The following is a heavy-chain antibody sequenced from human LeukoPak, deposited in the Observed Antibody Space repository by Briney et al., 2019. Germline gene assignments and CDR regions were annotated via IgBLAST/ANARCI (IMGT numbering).Heavy chain of an antibody. Sequence: ASVKVSCKASGYTFTSYGISWVRQAPGQGLEWMGWISAYNGNTNYAQKLQGRVTMTTDTSTSTAYMELRSLRSDDTAVYYCARDLTLGYSSSWYSDGFDYWGQGTLVTVSS. CDR2: ISAYNGNT. D-gene: IGHD6-13*01. V-gene: IGHV1-18*01. CDR1: GYTFTSYG. J-gene: IGHJ4*02. CDR3: ARDLTLGYSSSWYSDGFDY.